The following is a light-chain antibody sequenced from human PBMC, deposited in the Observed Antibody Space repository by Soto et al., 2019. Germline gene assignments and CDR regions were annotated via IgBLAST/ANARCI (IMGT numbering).Light chain of an antibody. CDR1: SSDVGSYNL. CDR3: CSYAGSSTPLI. V-gene: IGLV2-23*02. Sequence: QSALTQPASVSGSPGQSITISCTGTSSDVGSYNLVSWYQQHPGKAPKLMIYEVSKRPSGVSNRFSGSKFGNTASLTISGLQAADEADYYCCSYAGSSTPLIFGTGTKVTVL. J-gene: IGLJ1*01. CDR2: EVS.